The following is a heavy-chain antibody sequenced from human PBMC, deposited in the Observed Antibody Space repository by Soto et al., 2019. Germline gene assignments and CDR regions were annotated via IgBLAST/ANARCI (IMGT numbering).Heavy chain of an antibody. D-gene: IGHD3-22*01. CDR3: ARDRYYYDSSGYPKGVYFVY. Sequence: SETLSLTCTVSGGSISSYYWSWIRQPPGKGLEWIGYIYYSGSTNYNPSLKSRVTISVDTSKNQFSLKLSSVTAADTAVYYCARDRYYYDSSGYPKGVYFVYWGQGTLVTVSS. CDR1: GGSISSYY. V-gene: IGHV4-59*01. J-gene: IGHJ4*02. CDR2: IYYSGST.